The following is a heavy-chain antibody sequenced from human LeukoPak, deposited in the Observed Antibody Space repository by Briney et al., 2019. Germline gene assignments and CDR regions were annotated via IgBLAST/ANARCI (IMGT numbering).Heavy chain of an antibody. Sequence: PGGSLRLSCAASGFTFSSYGMHWVRQAPGKGLEWVAVISYDGSNKYYADSVKGRFTISRDNSKNTLYLQTNSLRAEDTAVYYCTTYGSGSGVDYWGQGTLVTVSS. CDR1: GFTFSSYG. D-gene: IGHD3-10*01. CDR2: ISYDGSNK. CDR3: TTYGSGSGVDY. V-gene: IGHV3-30*03. J-gene: IGHJ4*02.